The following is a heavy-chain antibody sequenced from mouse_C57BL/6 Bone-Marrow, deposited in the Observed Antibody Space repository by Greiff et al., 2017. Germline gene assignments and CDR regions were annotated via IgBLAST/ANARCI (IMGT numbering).Heavy chain of an antibody. CDR2: ISDGGSYT. Sequence: EVQVVESGGGLVKPGGSLKLSCAASGFTFSSYAMSWVRQTPEKRLEWVATISDGGSYTYYPDNVKGRFTISRDNAKNNLYLQMSHLKSEDTAMYYCARDRRLRRRFAYWAKGLWSLSLQ. CDR1: GFTFSSYA. D-gene: IGHD2-4*01. V-gene: IGHV5-4*01. CDR3: ARDRRLRRRFAY. J-gene: IGHJ3*01.